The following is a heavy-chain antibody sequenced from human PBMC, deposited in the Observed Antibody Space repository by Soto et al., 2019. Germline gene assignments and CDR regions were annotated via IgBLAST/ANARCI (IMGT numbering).Heavy chain of an antibody. CDR1: GFTFDDYA. CDR2: ISWDGGST. V-gene: IGHV3-43D*04. Sequence: PGGSLRLSCAASGFTFDDYAMHWVRQAPGKGLEWVSLISWDGGSTYYADSVKGRFTISRDNSKNSLYLQMNSLRAEDTALYYCAKDMGYSSGWYTTVYYGMDVWGQGTTVTVS. CDR3: AKDMGYSSGWYTTVYYGMDV. J-gene: IGHJ6*02. D-gene: IGHD6-19*01.